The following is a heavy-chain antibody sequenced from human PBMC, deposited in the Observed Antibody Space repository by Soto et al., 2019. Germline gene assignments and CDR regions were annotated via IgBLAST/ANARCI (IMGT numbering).Heavy chain of an antibody. CDR1: GFTFSSSA. CDR2: IVVGNSNT. D-gene: IGHD2-2*02. Sequence: ASVKVSCKASGFTFSSSAVHWVRQARGHRLEWIGWIVVGNSNTYYADSVNGRLTISRDNSKNTMWLQMSSLRTEDTAVYFCVKALSARYNSAKGFDVWGQGTMVTVSS. CDR3: VKALSARYNSAKGFDV. V-gene: IGHV1-58*01. J-gene: IGHJ3*01.